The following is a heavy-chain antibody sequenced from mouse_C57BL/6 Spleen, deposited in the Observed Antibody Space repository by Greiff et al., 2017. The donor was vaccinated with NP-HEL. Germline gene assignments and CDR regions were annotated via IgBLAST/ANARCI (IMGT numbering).Heavy chain of an antibody. CDR2: IDPSDSYT. Sequence: VQLQQPGAELVMPGASVKLSCKASGYTFTSYWMHWVKQRPGQGLEWIGEIDPSDSYTNYNQKFKGKSTLTVDKSSSTAYMQLSSLTSEDSAVYYCARCYSNYGGAMDYWGQGTSVTVSS. V-gene: IGHV1-69*01. D-gene: IGHD2-5*01. CDR1: GYTFTSYW. CDR3: ARCYSNYGGAMDY. J-gene: IGHJ4*01.